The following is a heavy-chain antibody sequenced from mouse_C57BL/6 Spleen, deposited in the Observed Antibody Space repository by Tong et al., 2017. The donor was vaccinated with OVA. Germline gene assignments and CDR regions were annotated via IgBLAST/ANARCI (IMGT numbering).Heavy chain of an antibody. CDR3: ARYYYGSSYIPYWYFDV. V-gene: IGHV1-39*01. Sequence: EVQLQESGPELVKPGASVKISCKASGYSFTDYNMNWVKQSNGKSLEWIGVINPNYGTTSYNQKFKGKATLTVDQSSSTAYMQLNSLTSEDSAVYYCARYYYGSSYIPYWYFDVWGTGTTVTVSS. CDR1: GYSFTDYN. D-gene: IGHD1-1*01. CDR2: INPNYGTT. J-gene: IGHJ1*03.